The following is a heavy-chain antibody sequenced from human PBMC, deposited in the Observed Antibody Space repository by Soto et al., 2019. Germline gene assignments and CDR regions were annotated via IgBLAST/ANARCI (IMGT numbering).Heavy chain of an antibody. CDR1: RYTFTGHH. J-gene: IGHJ4*02. Sequence: ASVKVSCKTSRYTFTGHHIHWVRQAPGQGLEWMGWINPISGGTKYREKFQGRVSITRDKSSSTAYMELSSLTSDDSAVYYCAKDGRHCSGGSCPQGHWGQGTLVTVSS. D-gene: IGHD2-15*01. CDR2: INPISGGT. V-gene: IGHV1-2*02. CDR3: AKDGRHCSGGSCPQGH.